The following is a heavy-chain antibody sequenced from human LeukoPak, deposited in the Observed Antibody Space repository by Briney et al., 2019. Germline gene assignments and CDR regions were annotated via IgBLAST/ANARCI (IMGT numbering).Heavy chain of an antibody. CDR1: GGSISNYY. Sequence: SETLSLTCTVSGGSISNYYCTWIRQPPGKGLEWIGHHSGSTSYNPSFKSRVTISVDTSKNQFSLKLRSVTAADTAVYYCARGKYYHASGASWGQGTLVTISS. CDR2: HSGST. J-gene: IGHJ5*02. D-gene: IGHD3-10*01. CDR3: ARGKYYHASGAS. V-gene: IGHV4-59*01.